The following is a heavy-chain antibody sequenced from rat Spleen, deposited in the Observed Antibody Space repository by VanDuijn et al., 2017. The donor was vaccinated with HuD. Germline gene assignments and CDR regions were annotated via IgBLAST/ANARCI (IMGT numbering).Heavy chain of an antibody. CDR2: VSPTGGST. D-gene: IGHD1-2*01. CDR1: GFTFSNYG. Sequence: EVQLVESGGGLVQPGRSLKLSCAASGFTFSNYGMHWIRQAPTKGLEWVASVSPTGGSTYYRDSVRGRFTISRDNAKSTLFLQMDSLRSDDTATYYCATHGTMAARSGYYFDYWGQGVMVTVSS. V-gene: IGHV5-19*01. CDR3: ATHGTMAARSGYYFDY. J-gene: IGHJ2*01.